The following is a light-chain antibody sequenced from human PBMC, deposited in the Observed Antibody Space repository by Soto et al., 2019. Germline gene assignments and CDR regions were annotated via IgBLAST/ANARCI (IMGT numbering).Light chain of an antibody. J-gene: IGLJ3*02. V-gene: IGLV2-14*03. CDR3: NSDRSGSTRV. Sequence: QSALAQPASVSGSPGQSITISCTGTSSDVGGYNYVSWHQQHPGKAPKLIIYDVSNRPSGVSSRFSGSKSGNTASLTISGLQAEDEADYYCNSDRSGSTRVFGGGTKVTVL. CDR2: DVS. CDR1: SSDVGGYNY.